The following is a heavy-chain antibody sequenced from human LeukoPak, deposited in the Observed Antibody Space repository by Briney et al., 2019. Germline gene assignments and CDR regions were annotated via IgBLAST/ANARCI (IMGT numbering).Heavy chain of an antibody. V-gene: IGHV3-23*01. CDR2: ISGSGGST. CDR3: AKDIAVAGTHYYGMDV. Sequence: GGSLRLSCAASGFTFSSYSMNWVRQAPGKGLEWVSAISGSGGSTYYADSVKGRFTISRDNSKNTLYLQMNSLRAEDTAVYYCAKDIAVAGTHYYGMDVWGQGTTVTVSS. CDR1: GFTFSSYS. J-gene: IGHJ6*02. D-gene: IGHD6-19*01.